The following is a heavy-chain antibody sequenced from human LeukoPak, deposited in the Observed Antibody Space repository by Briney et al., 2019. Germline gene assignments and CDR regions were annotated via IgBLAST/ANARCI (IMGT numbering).Heavy chain of an antibody. D-gene: IGHD1-26*01. J-gene: IGHJ5*02. CDR2: ISAYNGNT. Sequence: ASVKVSCKASGYTFTSYGISWVRQAPGQGLEWMGWISAYNGNTNYAQKLQGRVTMTTDTSTSTAYMELRSLRSDDTAVYYCARDAGWELPSFNWFDPWGQGTLVTVSS. CDR1: GYTFTSYG. V-gene: IGHV1-18*01. CDR3: ARDAGWELPSFNWFDP.